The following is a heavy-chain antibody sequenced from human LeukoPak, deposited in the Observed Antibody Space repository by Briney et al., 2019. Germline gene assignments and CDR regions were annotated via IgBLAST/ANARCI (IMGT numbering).Heavy chain of an antibody. V-gene: IGHV4-61*01. D-gene: IGHD3-3*01. CDR3: ARRPVTILGYYYMDV. J-gene: IGHJ6*03. CDR1: GGSVGSDTYS. Sequence: PSQTLSLTCAVSGGSVGSDTYSWSWIRQPPGKGLEWIGYIYYSGSTNYNPSLKSRVTISVDTSKNQFSLKLSSVTAADTAVYYCARRPVTILGYYYMDVRGKGTTVTVSS. CDR2: IYYSGST.